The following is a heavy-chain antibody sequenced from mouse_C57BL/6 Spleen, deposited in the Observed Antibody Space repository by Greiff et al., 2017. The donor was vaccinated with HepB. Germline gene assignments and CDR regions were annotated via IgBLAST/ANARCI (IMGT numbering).Heavy chain of an antibody. CDR2: IYPGSGNT. CDR3: ASQTGTRTWFAY. V-gene: IGHV1-66*01. Sequence: QVQLQQSGPELVKPGASVKISCKASGYSFTSYYIHWVKQRPGQGLEWIGWIYPGSGNTKYNEKFKGKATLTADTSSSTAYMQLSSLTSEDSAVYYCASQTGTRTWFAYWGQGTLVTVSA. CDR1: GYSFTSYY. J-gene: IGHJ3*01. D-gene: IGHD4-1*01.